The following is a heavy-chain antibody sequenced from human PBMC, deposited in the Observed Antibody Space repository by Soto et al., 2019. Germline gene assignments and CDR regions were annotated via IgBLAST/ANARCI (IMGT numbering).Heavy chain of an antibody. J-gene: IGHJ4*02. CDR1: GGSISSGDYY. CDR3: ARGKIWGSYRLQFDY. Sequence: SETLSLTCTVSGGSISSGDYYWSWIRRPPGKGLEWIGYIYYSGSTYYNPSLKSRVTISVDTSKNQFSLKLSSVTAADTAVYYCARGKIWGSYRLQFDYWGQGTLVTVSS. D-gene: IGHD3-16*02. CDR2: IYYSGST. V-gene: IGHV4-30-4*01.